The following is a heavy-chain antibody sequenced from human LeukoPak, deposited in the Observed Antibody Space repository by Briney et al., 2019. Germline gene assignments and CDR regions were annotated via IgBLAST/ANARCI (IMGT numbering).Heavy chain of an antibody. Sequence: GGSLRLSCAASGFMFSNYDMHWVRQAPGKGLEYVSHISTNGGSTYYAISVKGRFTISRDNSKNTLYLQMDSLRAEDMAVYYCARGRGYIYGYDYWGQGTLVTVSS. J-gene: IGHJ4*02. CDR3: ARGRGYIYGYDY. CDR2: ISTNGGST. V-gene: IGHV3-64*01. D-gene: IGHD5-18*01. CDR1: GFMFSNYD.